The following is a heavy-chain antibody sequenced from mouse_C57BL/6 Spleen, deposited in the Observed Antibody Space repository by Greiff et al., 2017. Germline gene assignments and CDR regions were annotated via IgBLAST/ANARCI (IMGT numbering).Heavy chain of an antibody. J-gene: IGHJ2*01. CDR1: GYTFTSYW. Sequence: VQLQQSGTVLARPGASVKMSCKTSGYTFTSYWMHWVKQRPGQGLEWIGAIYPGNSDTSYNQKFKGKAKLTAVTSASTAYMELSSLTNEDSAVYYCTRGDYYGSSRFDYWGQGTTRTVSS. CDR3: TRGDYYGSSRFDY. V-gene: IGHV1-5*01. D-gene: IGHD1-1*01. CDR2: IYPGNSDT.